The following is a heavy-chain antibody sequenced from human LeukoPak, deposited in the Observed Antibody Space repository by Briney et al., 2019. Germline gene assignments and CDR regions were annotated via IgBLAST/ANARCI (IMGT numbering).Heavy chain of an antibody. D-gene: IGHD6-19*01. CDR3: ARNLLESVAGPFDY. Sequence: SETLSLTCAVYGESFSGYYWSWLRQPPGKGLEWIEEINHSGSTNYNPSLKSRVTISVDTSKNQFSLEVSSVTAADTSVYYCARNLLESVAGPFDYWSQGTLVTVSS. CDR1: GESFSGYY. V-gene: IGHV4-34*01. CDR2: INHSGST. J-gene: IGHJ4*02.